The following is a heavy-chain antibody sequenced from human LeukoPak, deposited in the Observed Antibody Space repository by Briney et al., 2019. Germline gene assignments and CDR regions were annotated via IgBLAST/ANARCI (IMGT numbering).Heavy chain of an antibody. V-gene: IGHV4-59*01. CDR1: GGSISSYY. D-gene: IGHD2-8*01. Sequence: SETLSLTCTVSGGSISSYYWSWIRQPPGKGLEWIWYIYYSGSTNYNPSLKSRVTISVDTSKNQFSLKLSSVTAADTAVYYCAREGGYCTNGVCYDLFDYWGQGTLVTVSS. CDR3: AREGGYCTNGVCYDLFDY. CDR2: IYYSGST. J-gene: IGHJ4*02.